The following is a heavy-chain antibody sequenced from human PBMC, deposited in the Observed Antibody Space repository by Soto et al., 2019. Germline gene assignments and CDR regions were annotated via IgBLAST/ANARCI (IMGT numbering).Heavy chain of an antibody. CDR2: INHSGST. J-gene: IGHJ5*02. Sequence: LSLTCAVYGGSFSGYSWSWIRQPPGKGLELIGEINHSGSTNYNPSLKSRVTISVDTSKNQFSLNLSSVTAADTAVYYCARGGCSSTSCYYPQLMRWLDPWGQGTLVTVSS. D-gene: IGHD2-2*01. CDR3: ARGGCSSTSCYYPQLMRWLDP. CDR1: GGSFSGYS. V-gene: IGHV4-34*01.